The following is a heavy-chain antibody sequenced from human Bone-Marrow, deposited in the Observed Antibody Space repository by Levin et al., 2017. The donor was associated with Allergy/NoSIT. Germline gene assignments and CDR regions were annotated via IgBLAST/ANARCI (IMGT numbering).Heavy chain of an antibody. V-gene: IGHV3-7*01. J-gene: IGHJ5*02. Sequence: GESLKISCAASGFTFSNSWMSWVRQAPGKGLEWVANIKEDGSEKYYVDSVKGRFNLSRDHAKNSLYVQMNSLRAEDTAVYYCARDQFRRATIGARWFDPWGQGTLVTVSS. CDR3: ARDQFRRATIGARWFDP. CDR1: GFTFSNSW. CDR2: IKEDGSEK. D-gene: IGHD5-24*01.